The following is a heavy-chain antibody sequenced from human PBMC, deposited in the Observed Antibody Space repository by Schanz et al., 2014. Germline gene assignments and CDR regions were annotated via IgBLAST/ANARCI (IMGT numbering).Heavy chain of an antibody. CDR1: GGSFSSLT. J-gene: IGHJ4*02. Sequence: QVQLVQSGSEVKKPGSSVKVSCKASGGSFSSLTISWVRQAPGQGLEWMGRIIPMLEIANYAQKFQDRVTFTADKSTSTAYMELRDLRSDDTAVFFCAIISGTVIETFWGQGTLVTVSS. D-gene: IGHD3-16*02. CDR2: IIPMLEIA. CDR3: AIISGTVIETF. V-gene: IGHV1-69*02.